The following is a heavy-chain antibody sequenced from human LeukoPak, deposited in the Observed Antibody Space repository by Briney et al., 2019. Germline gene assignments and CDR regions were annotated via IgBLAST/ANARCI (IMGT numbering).Heavy chain of an antibody. J-gene: IGHJ4*02. V-gene: IGHV1-69*02. D-gene: IGHD5-18*01. CDR1: GGTFSSYS. CDR2: IIPILGIA. Sequence: SVKVSCKASGGTFSSYSINRVRQAPGQGLEWMARIIPILGIANYAQKFQGRVTITADKSTSTAYMELSSLRSEDTAVYYCARVDTAMVIDYWGQGTLVTVSS. CDR3: ARVDTAMVIDY.